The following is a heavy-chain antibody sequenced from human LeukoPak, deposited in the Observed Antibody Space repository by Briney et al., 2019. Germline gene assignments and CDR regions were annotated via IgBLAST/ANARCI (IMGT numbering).Heavy chain of an antibody. D-gene: IGHD3-10*01. V-gene: IGHV3-7*01. CDR3: ARVYAVRGVIISRYFDH. CDR2: IKQDGSEK. CDR1: GFTFSSYW. Sequence: GGSLRLSCAASGFTFSSYWMSWVRQAPGKGLEWVANIKQDGSEKYYVDSVKGRFTISRDNAKNSLYLQMNSLRAEDTAVYYCARVYAVRGVIISRYFDHWGQGTLVTVSS. J-gene: IGHJ4*02.